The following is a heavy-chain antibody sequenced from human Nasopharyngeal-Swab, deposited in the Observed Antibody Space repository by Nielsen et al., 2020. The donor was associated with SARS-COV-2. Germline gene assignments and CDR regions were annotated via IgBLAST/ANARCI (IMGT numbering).Heavy chain of an antibody. CDR2: IYYNGNT. D-gene: IGHD6-13*01. Sequence: SETLSLTCTVSGDSIAYSTFYWGLIRQPPGPVLDLLGHIYYNGNTYQNPSLKSRLTISVDKSKNQFSLQLSSVTAADTAVYYCVRSSSWYYFDYWAQGTQVTVSS. CDR1: GDSIAYSTFY. J-gene: IGHJ4*02. V-gene: IGHV4-39*01. CDR3: VRSSSWYYFDY.